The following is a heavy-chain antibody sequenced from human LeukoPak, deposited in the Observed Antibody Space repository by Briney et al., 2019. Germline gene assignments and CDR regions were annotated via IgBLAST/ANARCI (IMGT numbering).Heavy chain of an antibody. CDR1: GYTFTGYY. V-gene: IGHV1-2*06. J-gene: IGHJ3*02. Sequence: ASVKVSCKASGYTFTGYYMHWVRQAPGQGLEWMGRINPNSGGTNYAQKFQGRVTMTRDTSISTAYMELSRLRSDDTAVYYCARRPNQYYYDSSGYRGASDIWGQGTMVTVSS. CDR2: INPNSGGT. CDR3: ARRPNQYYYDSSGYRGASDI. D-gene: IGHD3-22*01.